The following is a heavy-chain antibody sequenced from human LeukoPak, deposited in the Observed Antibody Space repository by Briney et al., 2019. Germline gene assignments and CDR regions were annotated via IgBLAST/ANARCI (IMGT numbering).Heavy chain of an antibody. CDR3: ARDPEDNWNDNDC. V-gene: IGHV3-7*01. Sequence: GGSLRLSCAASGFTFSSYWMSWVRQAPGKGLEWVANIKQDGSEKYYVDSVKGRFTISRDNAKNSLYLQMNSLRAEDTAVYYCARDPEDNWNDNDCWGQGTLVTVSS. CDR2: IKQDGSEK. CDR1: GFTFSSYW. D-gene: IGHD1-20*01. J-gene: IGHJ4*02.